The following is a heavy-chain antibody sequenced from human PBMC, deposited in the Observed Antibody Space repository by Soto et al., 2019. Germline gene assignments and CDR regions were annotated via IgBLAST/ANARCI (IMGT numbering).Heavy chain of an antibody. CDR3: ARDRASSSAWFDP. Sequence: SETLSLTCTVSGGSISSGGYYWSWIRQHPGKGLEYIGYIYYSGSTYYNPSLKSRVTISVDTSKNQFSLKLSSVTAADTAVYYCARDRASSSAWFDPWGQGTLVTVS. D-gene: IGHD6-6*01. CDR2: IYYSGST. V-gene: IGHV4-31*03. J-gene: IGHJ5*02. CDR1: GGSISSGGYY.